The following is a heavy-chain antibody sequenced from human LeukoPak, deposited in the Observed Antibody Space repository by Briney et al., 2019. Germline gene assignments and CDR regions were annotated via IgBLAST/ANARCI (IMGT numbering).Heavy chain of an antibody. CDR3: AGGSYGDYYFDY. CDR1: GFTFGDYY. J-gene: IGHJ4*02. CDR2: ISSGGSTI. V-gene: IGHV3-11*01. D-gene: IGHD4-17*01. Sequence: GGSLRLSCAASGFTFGDYYMTWIRQAPGEGLEWVSYISSGGSTIYYADSVKGRFTISRDNAWNSLYLQMNSLRAEDTAVYYCAGGSYGDYYFDYWGQGTLVTVSS.